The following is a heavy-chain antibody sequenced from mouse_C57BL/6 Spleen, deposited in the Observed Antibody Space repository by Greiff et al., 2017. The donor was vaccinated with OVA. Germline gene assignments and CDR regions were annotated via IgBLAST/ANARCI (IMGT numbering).Heavy chain of an antibody. D-gene: IGHD2-4*01. CDR3: TLYDYASYYFDY. CDR1: GFNIKDYY. J-gene: IGHJ2*01. Sequence: VQLQQSGAELVRPGASVKLSCTASGFNIKDYYMHWVKQRPEQGLEWIGRIDPEDGDTDYAPKFQGKATLTADTSSNTAYLQLSSLTSEDTAVDYCTLYDYASYYFDYWGQGTTLTVSS. V-gene: IGHV14-1*01. CDR2: IDPEDGDT.